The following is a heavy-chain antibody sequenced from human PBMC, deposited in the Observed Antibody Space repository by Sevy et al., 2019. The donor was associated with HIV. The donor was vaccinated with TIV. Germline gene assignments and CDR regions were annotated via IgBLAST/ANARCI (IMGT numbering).Heavy chain of an antibody. Sequence: GGSLRLSCAASAFTFSTYAMQWVRQAPGKGLEWVAVVSYDGGNRHYADSVKGRFTISRDNSKNTLYLQMNSLRGEDTAVYYWAKDAGGCSGGNCYWATNYYGMDVWGQGTTVTVSS. CDR2: VSYDGGNR. CDR3: AKDAGGCSGGNCYWATNYYGMDV. V-gene: IGHV3-30*18. CDR1: AFTFSTYA. D-gene: IGHD2-15*01. J-gene: IGHJ6*02.